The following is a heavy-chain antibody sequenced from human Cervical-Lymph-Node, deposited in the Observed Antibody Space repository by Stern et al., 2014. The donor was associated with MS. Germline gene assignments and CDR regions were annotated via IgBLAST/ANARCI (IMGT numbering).Heavy chain of an antibody. CDR3: ARSRGWDYDSSGYFDY. CDR2: IIPIFGTA. V-gene: IGHV1-69*01. J-gene: IGHJ4*02. D-gene: IGHD3-22*01. Sequence: QVQLGESGAEVKKPGSSVKVSCKASGGTFSSYAISWVRQAPGQGLEWMGGIIPIFGTANYAQKFQGRVTITADESTSTAYMELSSLRSEDTAVYYCARSRGWDYDSSGYFDYWGQGTLVTVSS. CDR1: GGTFSSYA.